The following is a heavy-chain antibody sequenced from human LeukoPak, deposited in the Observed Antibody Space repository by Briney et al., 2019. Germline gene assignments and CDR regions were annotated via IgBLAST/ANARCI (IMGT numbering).Heavy chain of an antibody. V-gene: IGHV4-34*01. Sequence: PSETLSLTCAVYGGSFSGYYWSWIRQPPGKGLEWIGEINHSESTNYNPSLKSRVTISVDTSKNQFSLKLSSVTAADTAVYYCARDINWNDYYFDYWGQGTLVTVSS. D-gene: IGHD1-20*01. CDR2: INHSEST. CDR3: ARDINWNDYYFDY. CDR1: GGSFSGYY. J-gene: IGHJ4*02.